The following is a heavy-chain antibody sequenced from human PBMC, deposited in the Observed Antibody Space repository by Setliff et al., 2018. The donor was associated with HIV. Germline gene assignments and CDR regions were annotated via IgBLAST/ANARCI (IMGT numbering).Heavy chain of an antibody. J-gene: IGHJ4*02. CDR2: STPILDTT. CDR3: ARESACSSTSCPKVLDY. Sequence: KVSCKASGDTLSIHPISWVRQDPGQGLEWMGGSTPILDTTNCAQKFQGRVTISTDESTNTVYMELSSLRSEDTAVYYFARESACSSTSCPKVLDYWGQGTLVTVSS. CDR1: GDTLSIHP. V-gene: IGHV1-69*05. D-gene: IGHD2-2*01.